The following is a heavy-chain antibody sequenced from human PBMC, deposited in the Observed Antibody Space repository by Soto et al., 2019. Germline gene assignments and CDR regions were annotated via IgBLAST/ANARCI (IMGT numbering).Heavy chain of an antibody. Sequence: PGGSLRLSCADSGFILRNYWMSWVRQAPGVGLQWVASIKEDGSEKYYVDPVKGRFTISRENAKNSLYLQMNSLRAEDTAVYYCARYRSLDHWGQGILVTVSS. J-gene: IGHJ5*02. CDR3: ARYRSLDH. CDR1: GFILRNYW. V-gene: IGHV3-7*03. D-gene: IGHD3-16*02. CDR2: IKEDGSEK.